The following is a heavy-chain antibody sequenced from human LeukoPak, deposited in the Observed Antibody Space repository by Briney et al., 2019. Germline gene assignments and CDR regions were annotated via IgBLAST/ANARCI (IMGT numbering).Heavy chain of an antibody. CDR1: GGSISSSSDY. J-gene: IGHJ4*02. Sequence: PSETLSLTCTVSGGSISSSSDYWGWIRQPPGKGLEWIGSIYYSGSTYYNPSLKSRVTISVDTSKNQFSLKLSSVTAADTAVYYCARLGVVPGAMVDYWGQGTLVTVSS. CDR2: IYYSGST. D-gene: IGHD2-15*01. CDR3: ARLGVVPGAMVDY. V-gene: IGHV4-39*01.